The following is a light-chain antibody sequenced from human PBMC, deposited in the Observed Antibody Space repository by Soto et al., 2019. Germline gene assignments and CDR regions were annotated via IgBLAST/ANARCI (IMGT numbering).Light chain of an antibody. CDR2: ESN. CDR3: GSWYNSLGGFV. J-gene: IGLJ1*01. CDR1: SSSIGNNY. Sequence: QSVLTQPPSVSAAPGQKVIISCSGGSSSIGNNYVSWYQQLPGTAPKLLIYESNRRPLGISDRFSASKSGTSATLGISGLQSGDEADYYCGSWYNSLGGFVFGTGTKVTVL. V-gene: IGLV1-51*02.